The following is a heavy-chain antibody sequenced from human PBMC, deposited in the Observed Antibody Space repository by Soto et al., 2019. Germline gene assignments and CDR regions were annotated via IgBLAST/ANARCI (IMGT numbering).Heavy chain of an antibody. Sequence: SVKVSCKASGGTFSSYAISWVRQAPGQGLEWMGGIIPIFGTANYAQKFQGRVTITADESTSTAYMELSSLRSEDTAVYYCARADPGTAMVRQLPGYWGQGTLVTVSS. D-gene: IGHD5-18*01. CDR1: GGTFSSYA. CDR2: IIPIFGTA. V-gene: IGHV1-69*13. J-gene: IGHJ4*02. CDR3: ARADPGTAMVRQLPGY.